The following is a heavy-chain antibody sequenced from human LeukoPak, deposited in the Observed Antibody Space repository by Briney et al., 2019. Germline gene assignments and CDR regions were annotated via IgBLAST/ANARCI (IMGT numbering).Heavy chain of an antibody. CDR3: ARDWATVTTDSQ. J-gene: IGHJ4*02. CDR1: SGSISSGGFY. Sequence: PSETLSLTCTVSSGSISSGGFYWSWIRQPAGKGLEWIGRINTSGSTNYNPSLKSRVTISVDTSKNQFSLKLSSVTAADTAVYYCARDWATVTTDSQWGQGTLVTVSS. D-gene: IGHD4-17*01. CDR2: INTSGST. V-gene: IGHV4-61*02.